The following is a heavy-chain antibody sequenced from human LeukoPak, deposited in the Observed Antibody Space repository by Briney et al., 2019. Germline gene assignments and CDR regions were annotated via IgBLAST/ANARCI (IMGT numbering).Heavy chain of an antibody. V-gene: IGHV5-51*01. CDR1: GYSFISYW. D-gene: IGHD2-15*01. CDR2: IYPGDSET. CDR3: ARPYCSGGSCYGMDV. J-gene: IGHJ6*02. Sequence: GESLKISCKGSGYSFISYWIGWVRQMPGKGLGWMGSIYPGDSETRYSPSLQGQVTISADKSISTAYLQWSSLKASDTAMYYCARPYCSGGSCYGMDVWGQGTTVTVSS.